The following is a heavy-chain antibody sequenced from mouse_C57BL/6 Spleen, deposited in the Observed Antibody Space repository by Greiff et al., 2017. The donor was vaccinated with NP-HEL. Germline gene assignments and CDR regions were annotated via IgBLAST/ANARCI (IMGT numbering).Heavy chain of an antibody. CDR1: GYAFSSSW. V-gene: IGHV1-82*01. J-gene: IGHJ1*03. CDR2: IYPGDGDT. D-gene: IGHD1-1*01. Sequence: QVQLKQSGPELVKPGASVKISCKASGYAFSSSWMNWVKQRPGKGLEWIGRIYPGDGDTNYNGKFKGKATLTADKSSSTAYMQLSSLTSEDSAVYFCARTHYYGSSYEYFDVWGTGTTVTVSS. CDR3: ARTHYYGSSYEYFDV.